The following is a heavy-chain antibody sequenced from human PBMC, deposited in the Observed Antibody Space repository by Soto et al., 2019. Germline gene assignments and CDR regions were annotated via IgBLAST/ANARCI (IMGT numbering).Heavy chain of an antibody. Sequence: GGPLRLSCAASGFTFSSYSMNWVRKAPGKGLEWVSSISSSSSTTYYADSVKGRFTISRDNSKNTLYLQMNSLRAEDTAVYYCARVWTTVTSYYYYGMDVWGQGTTVTVSS. CDR2: ISSSSSTT. V-gene: IGHV3-48*01. D-gene: IGHD4-4*01. CDR3: ARVWTTVTSYYYYGMDV. CDR1: GFTFSSYS. J-gene: IGHJ6*02.